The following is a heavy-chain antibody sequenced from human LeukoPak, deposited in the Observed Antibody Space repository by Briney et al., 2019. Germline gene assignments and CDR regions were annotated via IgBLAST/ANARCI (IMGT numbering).Heavy chain of an antibody. CDR3: ARDRDSSGFYYGRNWFDP. V-gene: IGHV1-69*13. Sequence: SVKVSCKASGGTSSSYAISWVRQAPGQGLEWMGGIIPFFGTANYAQKFQGRVTIPEDESTSTAYMELSRLRSEDTAVYYCARDRDSSGFYYGRNWFDPWGQGTLVTVSS. CDR1: GGTSSSYA. J-gene: IGHJ5*02. CDR2: IIPFFGTA. D-gene: IGHD3-22*01.